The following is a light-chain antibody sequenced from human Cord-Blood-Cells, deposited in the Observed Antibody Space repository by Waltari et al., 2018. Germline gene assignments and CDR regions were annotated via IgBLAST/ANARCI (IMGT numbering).Light chain of an antibody. Sequence: DIQMIQPPPSLSASVGDRVTITCRASQSISSYLNWYQQKPGKAPKLLIYAASSLQSGVPSRFSGSGSGTDVTLTISSLQPEDFATYYCQQSYSTPWTFGQGTKVEIK. V-gene: IGKV1-39*01. CDR1: QSISSY. CDR3: QQSYSTPWT. J-gene: IGKJ1*01. CDR2: AAS.